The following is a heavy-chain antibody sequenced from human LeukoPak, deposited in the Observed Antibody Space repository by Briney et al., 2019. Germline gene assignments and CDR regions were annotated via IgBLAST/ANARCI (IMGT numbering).Heavy chain of an antibody. CDR1: GGTFSSYA. Sequence: SVKVSCKASGGTFSSYAISWVRQAPGQGLEWMERIIPIFGTANYAQKFQGRVTITTDESTSTAYMELSSLRSEDTAVYYCAREYYYDSSGYYYVIDYWGQGTLVTVSS. J-gene: IGHJ4*02. V-gene: IGHV1-69*05. D-gene: IGHD3-22*01. CDR3: AREYYYDSSGYYYVIDY. CDR2: IIPIFGTA.